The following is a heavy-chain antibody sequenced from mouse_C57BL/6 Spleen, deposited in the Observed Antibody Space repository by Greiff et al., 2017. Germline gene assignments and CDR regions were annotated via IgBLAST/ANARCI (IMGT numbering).Heavy chain of an antibody. D-gene: IGHD1-1*01. Sequence: EVQVVESGEGLVKPGGSLKLSCAASGFTFSSYAMSWVRQTPEKRLEWVAYISSGGDYIYYADTVKGRFTISRDNARNTLYLQMSSLKSEDTAMYYCTRDPYGSSFDYWGQGTTLTVSS. CDR3: TRDPYGSSFDY. J-gene: IGHJ2*01. CDR2: ISSGGDYI. V-gene: IGHV5-9-1*02. CDR1: GFTFSSYA.